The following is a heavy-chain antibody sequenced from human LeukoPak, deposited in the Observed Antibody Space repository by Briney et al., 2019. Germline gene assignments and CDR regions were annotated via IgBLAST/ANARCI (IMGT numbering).Heavy chain of an antibody. CDR1: GGSISSSSYY. J-gene: IGHJ4*02. V-gene: IGHV4-39*07. D-gene: IGHD4-17*01. CDR3: GRVPPVTFFDY. CDR2: IYYSGST. Sequence: SETLSLTCTVSGGSISSSSYYWGWIRQPPGKGLEWIGTIYYSGSTYYNPSLKSRVTISVDTSKNQFSLKLSSVTAADTAVYYCGRVPPVTFFDYWDQGTLVTVSS.